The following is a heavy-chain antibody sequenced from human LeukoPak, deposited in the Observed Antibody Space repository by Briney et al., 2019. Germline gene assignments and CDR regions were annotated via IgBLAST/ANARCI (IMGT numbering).Heavy chain of an antibody. CDR3: ARSLKTYYYDSSGYYHLTDDY. J-gene: IGHJ4*02. V-gene: IGHV4-34*01. CDR2: INHSGST. CDR1: GGSFSGYY. Sequence: SETLSLTCAVYGGSFSGYYWSWIRQPPGKGLEWIGEINHSGSTNYNPSLKSRVTISVDTSKNQFSLKLSSVTAADTAVYYSARSLKTYYYDSSGYYHLTDDYWGQGTLVTVSS. D-gene: IGHD3-22*01.